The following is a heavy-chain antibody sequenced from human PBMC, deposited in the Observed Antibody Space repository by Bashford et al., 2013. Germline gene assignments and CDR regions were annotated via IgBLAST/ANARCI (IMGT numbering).Heavy chain of an antibody. D-gene: IGHD3/OR15-3a*01. CDR2: IYSDGTT. J-gene: IGHJ4*03. Sequence: VRQAPGKGLEWVSVIYSDGTTYYADSVKGRFTISRDNAKNSLYLQMNSLRAEDTAVYYCTRPSVDGWSVFDYWGRGT. CDR3: TRPSVDGWSVFDY. V-gene: IGHV3-66*04.